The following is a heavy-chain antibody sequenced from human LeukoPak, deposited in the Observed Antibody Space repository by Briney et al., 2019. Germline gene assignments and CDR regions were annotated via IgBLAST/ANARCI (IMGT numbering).Heavy chain of an antibody. J-gene: IGHJ4*02. CDR1: GGSISSGGYY. V-gene: IGHV4-31*03. CDR2: IYYSGST. CDR3: AREDTAMEGFDY. Sequence: SQTLSLTCTVSGGSISSGGYYWSWIRQHPGKGLEWIGYIYYSGSTYYNPSLKSRVTISVDTSKNQFSLKLSSVTAADTAVYYCAREDTAMEGFDYRGQGTLVTVSS. D-gene: IGHD5-18*01.